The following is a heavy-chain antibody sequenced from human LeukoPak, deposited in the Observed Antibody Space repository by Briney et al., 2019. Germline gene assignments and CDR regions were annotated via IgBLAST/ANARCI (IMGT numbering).Heavy chain of an antibody. Sequence: GGSLRLSCAASEFTFSKYAMHWVRQAPGKGLEWLAVISYHGVDKFYRAFVKGRFTISRDNVENTLFLQLDNVRAEDSGVYFCARAVPTIHHMDVWGKGTTVTVSS. CDR2: ISYHGVDK. CDR3: ARAVPTIHHMDV. V-gene: IGHV3-30-3*01. J-gene: IGHJ6*03. CDR1: EFTFSKYA. D-gene: IGHD1-26*01.